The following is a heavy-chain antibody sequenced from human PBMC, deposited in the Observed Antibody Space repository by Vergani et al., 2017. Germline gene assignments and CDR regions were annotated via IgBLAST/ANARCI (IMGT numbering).Heavy chain of an antibody. D-gene: IGHD5-12*01. CDR3: AKANRKGGYDLDY. V-gene: IGHV4-61*01. J-gene: IGHJ4*02. Sequence: QVQLQESGPGLVKPSETLSLTCTVSGGSVSSGSYYWSWIRQPPGKGLEWIGYIYYSGSTNYNPSLKSRVTISVDTSKNQFSLKLSSVTAADTAVYYCAKANRKGGYDLDYWGQGTLVTVSS. CDR1: GGSVSSGSYY. CDR2: IYYSGST.